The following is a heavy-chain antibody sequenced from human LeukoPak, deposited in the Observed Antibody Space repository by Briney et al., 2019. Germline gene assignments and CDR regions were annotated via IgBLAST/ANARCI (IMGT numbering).Heavy chain of an antibody. D-gene: IGHD3-16*01. Sequence: PSETLSLTCTVSGGSISSGGYYWSWIRQHPGKGLEWIGYIYYSGSTYYNPSLKSRVTISVDTSKNQFSLKLSSVTAADTAVYYCARRLIAEGRKGVFDYWGQGTLVTVSS. V-gene: IGHV4-31*03. CDR3: ARRLIAEGRKGVFDY. CDR1: GGSISSGGYY. J-gene: IGHJ4*02. CDR2: IYYSGST.